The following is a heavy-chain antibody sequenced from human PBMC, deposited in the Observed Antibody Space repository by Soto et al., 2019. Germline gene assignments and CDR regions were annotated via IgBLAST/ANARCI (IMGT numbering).Heavy chain of an antibody. CDR2: ISSSSSTI. D-gene: IGHD6-6*01. Sequence: GGSLRLSCAASGFTFSSYSMNWVRQAPGKGLEWVSYISSSSSTIYYADSVKGRFTISRDNAKNSLYRQMNSLRYGDTAVYYWARDEYGSSMLGGVDPRPNWFDPWGQGTLVTVSS. J-gene: IGHJ5*02. CDR1: GFTFSSYS. V-gene: IGHV3-48*02. CDR3: ARDEYGSSMLGGVDPRPNWFDP.